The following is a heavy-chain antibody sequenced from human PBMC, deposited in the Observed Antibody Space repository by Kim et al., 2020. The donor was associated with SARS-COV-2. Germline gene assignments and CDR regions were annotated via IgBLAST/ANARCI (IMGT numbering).Heavy chain of an antibody. J-gene: IGHJ5*02. CDR2: IYYSGST. Sequence: SETLSLTCTVSGGSISSGGYYWSWIRQHPGKGLEWIGYIYYSGSTYYNPSLKSRVTISVDTSKNQFSLKLSSVTAADTAVYYCARDYYGSGSYYSSLKENWFDPWGQETLVTVSS. CDR1: GGSISSGGYY. CDR3: ARDYYGSGSYYSSLKENWFDP. D-gene: IGHD3-10*01. V-gene: IGHV4-31*03.